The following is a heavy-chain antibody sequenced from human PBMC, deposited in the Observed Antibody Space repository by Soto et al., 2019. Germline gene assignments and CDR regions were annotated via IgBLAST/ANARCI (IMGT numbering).Heavy chain of an antibody. CDR3: ASPSYDSSGYSTDAFDI. V-gene: IGHV1-69*06. J-gene: IGHJ3*02. Sequence: QVQLVQSGAEVKKPGSSVKVSCKASGGTFSSYAISWVRQAPGQGLEWMGGIIPIFGTANYAQKFQGRVTITADKSMSTAYMELSSLRSEDTAVYYCASPSYDSSGYSTDAFDIWGQGTMVTVSS. CDR1: GGTFSSYA. CDR2: IIPIFGTA. D-gene: IGHD3-22*01.